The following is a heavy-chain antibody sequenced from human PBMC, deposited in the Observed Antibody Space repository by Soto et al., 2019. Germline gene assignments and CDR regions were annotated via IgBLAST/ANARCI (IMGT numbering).Heavy chain of an antibody. CDR2: IYYSGST. CDR3: ASSQGLSDFWMGVLKPYYFDY. D-gene: IGHD3-3*01. CDR1: GGSISSGGYY. Sequence: SETLSLTCTVSGGSISSGGYYWSWIRQHPGKGLEWIGYIYYSGSTYYNPSLKSRVTISVDTSKNQFSLKLSSVTAADTAVYYCASSQGLSDFWMGVLKPYYFDYWGQGTLVTVSS. J-gene: IGHJ4*02. V-gene: IGHV4-31*03.